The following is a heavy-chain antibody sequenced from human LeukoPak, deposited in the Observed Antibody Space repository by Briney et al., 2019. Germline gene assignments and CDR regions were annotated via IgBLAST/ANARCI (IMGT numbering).Heavy chain of an antibody. D-gene: IGHD3-10*01. CDR1: GLTFSDYY. Sequence: GGSLRLSCAASGLTFSDYYMNWMRGSPGKGLEWVSYISGSGTTVSYADSVKCRFTISRHSAKNSLFLQMNSLRADDTAVYYCASDRGHNWFDPWGQGTLVTVSS. V-gene: IGHV3-11*01. CDR3: ASDRGHNWFDP. J-gene: IGHJ5*02. CDR2: ISGSGTTV.